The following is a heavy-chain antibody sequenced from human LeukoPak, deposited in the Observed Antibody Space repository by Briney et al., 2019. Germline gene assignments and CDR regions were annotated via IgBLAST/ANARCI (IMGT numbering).Heavy chain of an antibody. J-gene: IGHJ4*02. CDR2: ISSSSSYI. CDR1: GFTFSSYS. Sequence: PGGSLRLSCAASGFTFSSYSMNWVRQAPGKGLEWVSSISSSSSYIYYADSVKGRFTISRDNAKNSLYLQMNSLRAEDTAVYYCATDSTMVRVVMSFDYWGQGTLVTVSS. CDR3: ATDSTMVRVVMSFDY. V-gene: IGHV3-21*01. D-gene: IGHD3-10*01.